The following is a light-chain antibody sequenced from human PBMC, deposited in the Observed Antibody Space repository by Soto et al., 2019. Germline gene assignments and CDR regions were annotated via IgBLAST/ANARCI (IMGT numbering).Light chain of an antibody. V-gene: IGKV3-20*01. J-gene: IGKJ4*01. CDR2: GAS. Sequence: ESVLTQSPGTLSLSPGERATLSCRASQSVITYLAWYQQKPGQAPRLLIYGASSRATGIPDRFSGSGSGTDFTLTISRLEPEDVAVYYCQQYGSTTLTFGGGTKVDIK. CDR3: QQYGSTTLT. CDR1: QSVITY.